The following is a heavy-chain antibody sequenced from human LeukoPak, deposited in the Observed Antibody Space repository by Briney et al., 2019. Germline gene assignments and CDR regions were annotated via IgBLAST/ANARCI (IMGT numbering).Heavy chain of an antibody. D-gene: IGHD6-25*01. CDR2: IRYDGSNK. CDR3: AKDPHLGSGPNQYFDY. CDR1: GFTFSTYG. Sequence: GGSLRLSCAASGFTFSTYGMYWVRQAPGKGLEWVAFIRYDGSNKYYADSVKGRFTISRDNSKNTLYLQMSSLRAEDTAVYYCAKDPHLGSGPNQYFDYWGQGTLVTVSS. V-gene: IGHV3-30*02. J-gene: IGHJ4*02.